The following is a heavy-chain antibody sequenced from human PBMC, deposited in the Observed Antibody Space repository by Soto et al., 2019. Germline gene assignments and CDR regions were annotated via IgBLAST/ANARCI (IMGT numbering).Heavy chain of an antibody. D-gene: IGHD6-6*01. CDR1: GFTFSSYG. CDR2: ISYDGSNK. CDR3: AKDDGGSSELHGAFDI. J-gene: IGHJ3*02. V-gene: IGHV3-30*18. Sequence: PGGSLRLSCAASGFTFSSYGMHWVRQAPGKGLEWVAVISYDGSNKYYADSVKGRFTISRDNSKNTLYLQMNSLRAEDTAVYYCAKDDGGSSELHGAFDIWGQGTMVTVSS.